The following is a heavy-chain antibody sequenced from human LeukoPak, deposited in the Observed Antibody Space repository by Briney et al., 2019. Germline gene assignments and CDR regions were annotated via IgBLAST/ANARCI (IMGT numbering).Heavy chain of an antibody. CDR3: ARTGARGDYDSSGYHFDY. J-gene: IGHJ4*02. CDR2: INHSGST. CDR1: GGSFSGYY. D-gene: IGHD3-22*01. V-gene: IGHV4-34*01. Sequence: SETLSLTCAVYGGSFSGYYWSWIRQPPGKGLEWIGEINHSGSTNYNPSLKSRVTISVDTSKNQFSLKLSSVTAADTAVYYCARTGARGDYDSSGYHFDYWGQGTLVTVSS.